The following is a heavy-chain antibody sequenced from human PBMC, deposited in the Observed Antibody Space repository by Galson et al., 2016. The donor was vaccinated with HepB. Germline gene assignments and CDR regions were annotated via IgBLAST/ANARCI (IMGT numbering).Heavy chain of an antibody. Sequence: SLRLSCAASGFIFSNYGMHWVRQAPGKGLEWVTVISYDGSDKYYADSVKGRFTISRDNSKNTVHLQMNSLRPEDTAVYYCAKDCGGDCPEGDYWGQGTLVAVSS. V-gene: IGHV3-30*18. J-gene: IGHJ4*02. D-gene: IGHD2-21*02. CDR1: GFIFSNYG. CDR2: ISYDGSDK. CDR3: AKDCGGDCPEGDY.